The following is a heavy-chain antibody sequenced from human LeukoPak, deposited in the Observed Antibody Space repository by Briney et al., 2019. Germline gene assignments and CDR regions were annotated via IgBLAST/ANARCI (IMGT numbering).Heavy chain of an antibody. CDR1: GFTFSSYA. CDR3: ARSHYGDYEPDY. V-gene: IGHV3-23*01. Sequence: GSLRLSCAASGFTFSSYAMSXVRQAPGKGLEWVXAISGSGGSTYYADSVKGRFTISRDNSKNTLYLQMNSLRAEDTAVYYCARSHYGDYEPDYWGQGTLVTVSS. J-gene: IGHJ4*02. CDR2: ISGSGGST. D-gene: IGHD4-17*01.